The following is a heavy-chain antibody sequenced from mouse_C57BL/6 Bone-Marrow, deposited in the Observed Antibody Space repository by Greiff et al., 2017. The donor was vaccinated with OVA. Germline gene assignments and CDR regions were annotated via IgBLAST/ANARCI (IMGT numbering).Heavy chain of an antibody. V-gene: IGHV3-6*01. CDR3: AREGGLYYGNCEGFAY. CDR1: GYSITSGYY. J-gene: IGHJ3*01. Sequence: VQLKESGPGLVKPSQSLSLTCSVTGYSITSGYYWNWIRQFPGNKLEWMGYISYDGSNNYNPSLKNRISIPRDTSKNQFFLKLNSVTTEDTATYYCAREGGLYYGNCEGFAYWGQGTLVTVSA. CDR2: ISYDGSN. D-gene: IGHD2-1*01.